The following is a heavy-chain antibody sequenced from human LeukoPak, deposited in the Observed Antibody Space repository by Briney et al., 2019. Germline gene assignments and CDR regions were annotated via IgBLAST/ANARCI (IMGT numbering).Heavy chain of an antibody. CDR2: IYSGGST. V-gene: IGHV3-53*01. CDR3: AIETGGNWNRIDY. D-gene: IGHD1/OR15-1a*01. CDR1: GFTVSSNY. Sequence: GGSLRLSCAASGFTVSSNYMSWVRQAPGKGLEWVSVIYSGGSTYYADSVKGRFTISRDNSKNTLYLQMISLRAEDTAVYYCAIETGGNWNRIDYWGPGTLVTVSS. J-gene: IGHJ4*02.